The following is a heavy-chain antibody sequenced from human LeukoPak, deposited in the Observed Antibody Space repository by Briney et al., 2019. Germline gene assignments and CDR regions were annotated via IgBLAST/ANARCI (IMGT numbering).Heavy chain of an antibody. Sequence: GGSLRLSCAAAGFTFSSYGTHWVRQAPGKGLEWVAVIWYDGSNKYYADSVKGRFTISRDNSKNTLYLQMNSLRAEDTAVYYCAKNPRSYDSSGYYYPDPWGQGTLVTVSS. CDR3: AKNPRSYDSSGYYYPDP. J-gene: IGHJ5*02. D-gene: IGHD3-22*01. V-gene: IGHV3-33*06. CDR1: GFTFSSYG. CDR2: IWYDGSNK.